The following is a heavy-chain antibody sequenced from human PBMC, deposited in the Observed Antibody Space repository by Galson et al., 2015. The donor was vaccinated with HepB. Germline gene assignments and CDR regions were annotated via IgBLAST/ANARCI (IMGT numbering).Heavy chain of an antibody. CDR1: GFTFSTYE. V-gene: IGHV3-33*01. CDR3: ARDLAVAVAGPGY. J-gene: IGHJ4*02. D-gene: IGHD6-19*01. CDR2: IWYDGSNK. Sequence: SLRLSCAASGFTFSTYEMHWVRQAPGKGLEWVALIWYDGSNKYYADSVKGRFTISRDNSNNTLYLQMNSLRAEDTAVYYCARDLAVAVAGPGYWGQGTLVTVSS.